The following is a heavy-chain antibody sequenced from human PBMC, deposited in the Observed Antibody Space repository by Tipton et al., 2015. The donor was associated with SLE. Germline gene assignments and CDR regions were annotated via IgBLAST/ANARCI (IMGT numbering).Heavy chain of an antibody. V-gene: IGHV4-34*01. D-gene: IGHD6-6*01. CDR3: ARAPSGGSSIAARPNWFDP. CDR1: GGSISGYY. CDR2: INHSGST. Sequence: LRLSCAVYGGSISGYYWSWIRQPPGKGLEWIGEINHSGSTNYNPSLKSRVTISVDTSKNQFSLKLSSVTAADTAVYYCARAPSGGSSIAARPNWFDPWGQGTLVTVSS. J-gene: IGHJ5*02.